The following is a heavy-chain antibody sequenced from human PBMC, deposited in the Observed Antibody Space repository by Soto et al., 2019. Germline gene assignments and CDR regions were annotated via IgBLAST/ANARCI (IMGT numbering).Heavy chain of an antibody. CDR2: ISYDGSNK. CDR3: AKDSTAMVFPLPPGQFDY. J-gene: IGHJ4*02. Sequence: GGSLGLSCAASGFTFSSYGMHWVRQAPGKGLEWVAVISYDGSNKYYADSVKGRFTISRDNSKNTLYLQMNSLRAEDTAVYYCAKDSTAMVFPLPPGQFDYWGQGTLVTVSS. V-gene: IGHV3-30*18. CDR1: GFTFSSYG. D-gene: IGHD5-18*01.